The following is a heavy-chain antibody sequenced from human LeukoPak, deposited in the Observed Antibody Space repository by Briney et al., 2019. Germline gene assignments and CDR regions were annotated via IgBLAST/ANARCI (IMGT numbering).Heavy chain of an antibody. CDR1: GFTFSSYG. V-gene: IGHV3-23*01. CDR3: AKDSSGYYN. D-gene: IGHD3-22*01. Sequence: GRSLRLSCAASGFTFSSYGMHWVRQAPGKGLEWVSAISGSGGSTYYADSVKGRFTISRDNSKNTLYLQMNSLRAEDTAVYYCAKDSSGYYNWGQGTLVTVSS. J-gene: IGHJ4*02. CDR2: ISGSGGST.